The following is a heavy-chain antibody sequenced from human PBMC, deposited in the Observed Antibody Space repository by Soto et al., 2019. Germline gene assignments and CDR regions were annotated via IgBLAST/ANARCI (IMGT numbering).Heavy chain of an antibody. J-gene: IGHJ4*02. D-gene: IGHD1-26*01. V-gene: IGHV3-30*04. Sequence: PGGSLRLSCAASGFTFSRYDFHWVRQPPGKGLEWLAVISIDGKTKYYADSVKGRFTISRDNSKSTLYLDMNSLRGDDTAVYYCAKDLSDTSSGSYTEEAFDYWGQGTLVTVSS. CDR3: AKDLSDTSSGSYTEEAFDY. CDR2: ISIDGKTK. CDR1: GFTFSRYD.